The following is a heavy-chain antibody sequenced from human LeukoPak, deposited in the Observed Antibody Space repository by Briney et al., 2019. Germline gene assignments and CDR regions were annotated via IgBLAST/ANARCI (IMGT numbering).Heavy chain of an antibody. D-gene: IGHD4-17*01. CDR2: IIPIFGTA. Sequence: SVSVSSKASGGTFTIYAISSVPQAPGQGLEWMGGIIPIFGTANYAQKFQGRVTITADESTSTAYMELSSLRSADTAVYYCAKGGDTVTDWGQGTLVTVSS. CDR3: AKGGDTVTD. J-gene: IGHJ4*02. V-gene: IGHV1-69*13. CDR1: GGTFTIYA.